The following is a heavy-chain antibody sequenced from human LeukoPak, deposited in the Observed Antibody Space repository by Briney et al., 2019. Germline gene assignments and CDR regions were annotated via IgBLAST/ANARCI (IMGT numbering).Heavy chain of an antibody. CDR2: IYWYDGQ. V-gene: IGHV2-5*01. Sequence: SGPTLVNPTQTLTLTCTFSGVSLSTSGVGVGWIRQHPGKALEWLALIYWYDGQHYIPSLKSRLTITKDTSKNQVALTMTNMDPVDTATYCCAHIQREMVTTKYYFDYWGQGTLVTVSS. D-gene: IGHD5-24*01. CDR3: AHIQREMVTTKYYFDY. CDR1: GVSLSTSGVG. J-gene: IGHJ4*02.